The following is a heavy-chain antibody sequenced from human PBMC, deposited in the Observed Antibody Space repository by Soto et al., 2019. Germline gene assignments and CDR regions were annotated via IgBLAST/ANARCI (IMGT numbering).Heavy chain of an antibody. Sequence: QVQLVQSGAVVKKPGSSVKVSCKASGGTFSSYTISWVRQAPGQGLEWMGRIIPILGIANYAQKFQGIVTITADKSTSTAYMELSSLRSEDTAVYYCAREEYYYGSGAFFDYWGQRTLVTVSS. CDR2: IIPILGIA. V-gene: IGHV1-69*08. J-gene: IGHJ4*02. D-gene: IGHD3-10*01. CDR3: AREEYYYGSGAFFDY. CDR1: GGTFSSYT.